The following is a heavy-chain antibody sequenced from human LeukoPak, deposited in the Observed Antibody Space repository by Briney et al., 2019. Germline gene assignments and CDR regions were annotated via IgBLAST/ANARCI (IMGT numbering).Heavy chain of an antibody. CDR2: IYYSGST. CDR1: GGSISSSSYY. Sequence: SETLSLTCTVSGGSISSSSYYWGWLRQPPGKGLEWIGSIYYSGSTYYNPSLKSRVTISVDTSKNQFSLKLSSVTAADTAVYYCARVAARNYYYMDVWGKGTTVTVSS. D-gene: IGHD6-6*01. V-gene: IGHV4-39*07. J-gene: IGHJ6*03. CDR3: ARVAARNYYYMDV.